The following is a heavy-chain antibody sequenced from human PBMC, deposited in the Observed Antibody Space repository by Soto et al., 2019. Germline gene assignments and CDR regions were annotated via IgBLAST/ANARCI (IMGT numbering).Heavy chain of an antibody. D-gene: IGHD6-13*01. CDR1: GASLSPYY. Sequence: PSERLSLTCTLSGASLSPYYWSWIRHPPGKGLEWIGYIYYSGNTKYNPSLESRTTILVDTSKNEFSLKMTSVTAADTASYFCARTNFYGNNWYFSKWGPGTLVTVSS. J-gene: IGHJ4*02. CDR2: IYYSGNT. CDR3: ARTNFYGNNWYFSK. V-gene: IGHV4-59*08.